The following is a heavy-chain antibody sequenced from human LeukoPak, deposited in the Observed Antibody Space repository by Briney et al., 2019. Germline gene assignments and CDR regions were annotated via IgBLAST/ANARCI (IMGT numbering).Heavy chain of an antibody. V-gene: IGHV1-18*01. CDR1: GYTFTSYG. CDR3: ATVLGWQRLDWFDP. J-gene: IGHJ5*02. Sequence: GASLKGSCKASGYTFTSYGISWVRQAPGQELEWRGWSSAYNVKSNYSQKLQGRVVMITDTYTTTAYMELRSMISDDTAVYYCATVLGWQRLDWFDPWGQGTLVTVSS. D-gene: IGHD3-16*01. CDR2: SSAYNVKS.